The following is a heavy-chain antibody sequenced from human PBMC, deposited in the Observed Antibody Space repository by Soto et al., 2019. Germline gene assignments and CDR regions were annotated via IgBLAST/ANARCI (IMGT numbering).Heavy chain of an antibody. CDR1: GFTFSSYW. Sequence: GGSLRLSCAASGFTFSSYWMSWVRQAPGKGLEWVANIKQDGSEKYYVDSVKGRFTISRDNAKNSLYLQMNSLRAEDTAVYYCARLLNKKFCSSTSCYGGVRSQTGYYYYYMDVWGKGTTVTVSS. V-gene: IGHV3-7*01. CDR3: ARLLNKKFCSSTSCYGGVRSQTGYYYYYMDV. J-gene: IGHJ6*03. CDR2: IKQDGSEK. D-gene: IGHD2-2*01.